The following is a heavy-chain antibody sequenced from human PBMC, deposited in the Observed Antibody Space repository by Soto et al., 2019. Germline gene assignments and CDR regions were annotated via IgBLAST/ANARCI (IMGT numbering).Heavy chain of an antibody. CDR2: IYPGDSDT. V-gene: IGHV5-51*01. CDR3: ARRRTPDGSGSYRAFDS. CDR1: GYSFTSYW. Sequence: PGESLKISCKGSGYSFTSYWIGWVRQMPGKGLEWMGIIYPGDSDTRYSPSFQGQVTISADKSISTAYLQWSSLKASDTAMYYCARRRTPDGSGSYRAFDSWGQGTMVTVSS. J-gene: IGHJ3*02. D-gene: IGHD3-10*01.